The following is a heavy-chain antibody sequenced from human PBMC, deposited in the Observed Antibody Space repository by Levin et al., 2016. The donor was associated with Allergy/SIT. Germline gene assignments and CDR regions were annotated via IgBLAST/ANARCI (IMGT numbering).Heavy chain of an antibody. CDR3: VRLDGQYFGADGSRNYYHFQY. V-gene: IGHV5-51*01. Sequence: GESLKISCEASGYDFPSHWIAWVRQVPGRGLEWMAIIYPRDFDSRYNPSFQGHVSISVDKSISTAYLQWSSLKASDSAMYYCVRLDGQYFGADGSRNYYHFQYWGQGTPVKVSS. CDR2: IYPRDFDS. D-gene: IGHD3-10*01. CDR1: GYDFPSHW. J-gene: IGHJ4*02.